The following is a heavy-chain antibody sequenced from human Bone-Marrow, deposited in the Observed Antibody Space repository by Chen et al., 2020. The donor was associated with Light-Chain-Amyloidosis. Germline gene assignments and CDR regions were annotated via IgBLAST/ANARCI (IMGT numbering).Heavy chain of an antibody. CDR2: IYYSGAA. CDR1: DGSINSGDYY. V-gene: IGHV4-39*02. Sequence: QLQLQESGPGLVKPSETLSLTCTVSDGSINSGDYYWGWLRQSPGKGLEWIGSIYYSGAAFYNPSLRGRGTISLDTSKNLLSLWLTSVTADDTAVYYCSFRIAVPGANEETWGQGTLVTVSS. CDR3: SFRIAVPGANEET. D-gene: IGHD6-19*01. J-gene: IGHJ5*02.